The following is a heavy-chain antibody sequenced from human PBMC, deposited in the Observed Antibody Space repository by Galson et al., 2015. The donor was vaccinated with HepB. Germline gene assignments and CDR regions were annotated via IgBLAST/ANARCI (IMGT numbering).Heavy chain of an antibody. Sequence: SLRLSCAASGFTFSDYYMSWIRQAPGKGLERVSYISRSGSTIYYADSVKGRFTISRDNAKNSLYLQMNSLRAEDTAVYYCARDRSIQRWSFQGYGMDVWGQGTTVTVSS. CDR2: ISRSGSTI. J-gene: IGHJ6*02. CDR3: ARDRSIQRWSFQGYGMDV. V-gene: IGHV3-11*01. CDR1: GFTFSDYY. D-gene: IGHD5-18*01.